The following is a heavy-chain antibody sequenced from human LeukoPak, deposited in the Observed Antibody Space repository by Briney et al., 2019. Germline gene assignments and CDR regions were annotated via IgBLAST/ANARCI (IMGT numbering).Heavy chain of an antibody. V-gene: IGHV3-21*01. CDR3: ARVGYDILTGYYRENYYYYYYMDV. CDR2: ISSSSSYI. CDR1: GFTFSSYS. J-gene: IGHJ6*03. Sequence: GGSLRLSCAASGFTFSSYSMNWVRQAPGKGLEWVSSISSSSSYIYYADSVKGRFTISRDNAKNSLYLQMNSLRAEDTAVYYCARVGYDILTGYYRENYYYYYYMDVRGKGTTVTISS. D-gene: IGHD3-9*01.